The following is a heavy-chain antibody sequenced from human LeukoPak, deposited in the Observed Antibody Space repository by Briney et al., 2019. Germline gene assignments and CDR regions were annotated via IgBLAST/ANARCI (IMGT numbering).Heavy chain of an antibody. J-gene: IGHJ4*02. CDR3: ATDNWNSFDY. CDR1: GYTFTSYG. V-gene: IGHV1-18*01. D-gene: IGHD1-7*01. Sequence: ASVKVSCKASGYTFTSYGISWVRQAPGQGVEWVGWVSPYNGHTNYAQKFQGRVTITTHTSTRTAYMEVGTLSSDDTAMYYCATDNWNSFDYWGQGTLVTVSS. CDR2: VSPYNGHT.